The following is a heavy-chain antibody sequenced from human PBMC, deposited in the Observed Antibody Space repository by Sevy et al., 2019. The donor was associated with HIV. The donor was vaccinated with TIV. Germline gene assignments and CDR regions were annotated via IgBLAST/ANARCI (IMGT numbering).Heavy chain of an antibody. J-gene: IGHJ4*02. D-gene: IGHD3-9*01. Sequence: GGSLRLSCAASGFTFSSYSMNWVRQAPGKGLEWVSSISSSSSYISYADSVKGRFTISRDNAKNSLYLQMNSLRAEDTAVYYCARSGGYFGWLHPTLIDYWGQGTLVTVSS. CDR2: ISSSSSYI. CDR3: ARSGGYFGWLHPTLIDY. V-gene: IGHV3-21*01. CDR1: GFTFSSYS.